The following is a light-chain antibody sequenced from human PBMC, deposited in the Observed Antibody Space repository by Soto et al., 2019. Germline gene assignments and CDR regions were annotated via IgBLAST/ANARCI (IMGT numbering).Light chain of an antibody. CDR1: SSNIGAGYD. V-gene: IGLV1-40*01. CDR3: QSYDSSLSGSYVV. J-gene: IGLJ2*01. Sequence: QSVLTQPPSVSGAPGQRVTISCTGSSSNIGAGYDVHWYQQLPGTAPKLLIYGNSNRPSGVPDRFSGSKSGTSASLAITGLQAEDEADYYCQSYDSSLSGSYVVFGGVTQLTVL. CDR2: GNS.